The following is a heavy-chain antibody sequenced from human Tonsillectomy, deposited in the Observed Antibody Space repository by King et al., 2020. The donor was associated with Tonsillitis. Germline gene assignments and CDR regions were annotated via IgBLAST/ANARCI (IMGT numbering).Heavy chain of an antibody. V-gene: IGHV4-39*01. CDR2: MYYSGTT. CDR3: ARYISGTFDY. D-gene: IGHD6-19*01. Sequence: QLQESGPGVVKPSETLSLTCTVSGGSISSSDHYWAWIRQPPGKGLEWIGYMYYSGTTFSNPSLKSRITISGGTSANRFSLKLSSVTAADTAVYFCARYISGTFDYWGQGALVTVSS. J-gene: IGHJ4*02. CDR1: GGSISSSDHY.